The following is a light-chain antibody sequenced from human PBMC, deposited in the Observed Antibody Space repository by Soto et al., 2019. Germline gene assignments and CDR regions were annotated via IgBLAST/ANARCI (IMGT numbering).Light chain of an antibody. CDR3: QSYDTNTVV. Sequence: NFMLTQPHSVSESPGKTVTISCTRSSGSIGSNSVQWYRQRPGSAPTIVIYEDDQRPSGVPNWFAGSIDRSSNSASLTISGLQTEDEADYYCQSYDTNTVVFGGGTKLTVL. V-gene: IGLV6-57*04. J-gene: IGLJ2*01. CDR2: EDD. CDR1: SGSIGSNS.